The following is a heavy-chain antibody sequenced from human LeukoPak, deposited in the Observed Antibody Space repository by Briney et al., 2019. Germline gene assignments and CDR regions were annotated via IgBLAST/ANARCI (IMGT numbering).Heavy chain of an antibody. CDR3: ARDRRHGDSDEY. CDR1: AGTFSSYA. J-gene: IGHJ4*02. V-gene: IGHV1-69*13. D-gene: IGHD2-21*01. CDR2: IIPIFGTA. Sequence: AAVNVSCTASAGTFSSYAISWVRQAPGQGLEWMGGIIPIFGTANYAQKFQGRVTITADESTSTAYMELSSLRSEDTAVYYCARDRRHGDSDEYWGQGTLVTVSS.